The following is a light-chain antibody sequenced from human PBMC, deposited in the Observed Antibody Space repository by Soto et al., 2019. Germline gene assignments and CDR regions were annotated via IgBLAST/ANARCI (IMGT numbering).Light chain of an antibody. V-gene: IGKV1-5*03. CDR3: LQYNSYS. CDR2: QAS. J-gene: IGKJ2*01. CDR1: QSIGRW. Sequence: DIQMTQSPSTLSASVGDRVTITCRASQSIGRWLAWYQQKPGKAPTLLISQASTLQGGVPSRFSGRGSGTEFTLAIDSLQPEDFATYHCLQYNSYSFGQGTKVDIK.